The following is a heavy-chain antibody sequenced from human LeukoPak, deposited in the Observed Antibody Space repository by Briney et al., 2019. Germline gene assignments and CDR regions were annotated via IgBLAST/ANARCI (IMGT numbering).Heavy chain of an antibody. V-gene: IGHV4-59*01. CDR3: ARGEWDLLFDY. CDR2: IFYSGST. J-gene: IGHJ4*02. CDR1: GGSISGYY. D-gene: IGHD1-26*01. Sequence: ASETLSLTCTVSGGSISGYYWSWIRQPPGKGLEWVGYIFYSGSTNYNPSLKSRVTISVDTSKNQFSLKLSSVTAADTAVYYCARGEWDLLFDYWGQGTLVTVSS.